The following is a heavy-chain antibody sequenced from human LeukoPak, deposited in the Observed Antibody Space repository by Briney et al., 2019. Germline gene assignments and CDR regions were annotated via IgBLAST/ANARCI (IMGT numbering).Heavy chain of an antibody. V-gene: IGHV4-31*03. D-gene: IGHD1-14*01. CDR1: GGSISSGGYY. J-gene: IGHJ6*02. Sequence: SETLSLTCTVSGGSISSGGYYWSWIRQHPGKGLEWIGYIYYSGSTYYNPSLKSRVTISVDTSKNQFSLKLSSVTAADTAVYYCARDDRVTGPYGMDVWGQGTTVIVSS. CDR3: ARDDRVTGPYGMDV. CDR2: IYYSGST.